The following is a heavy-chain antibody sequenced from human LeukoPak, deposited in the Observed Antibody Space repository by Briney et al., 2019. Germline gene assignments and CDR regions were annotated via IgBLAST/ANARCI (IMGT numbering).Heavy chain of an antibody. D-gene: IGHD3-16*01. CDR3: ARGGGLDV. CDR1: GFTFSSYW. V-gene: IGHV3-7*03. J-gene: IGHJ6*02. CDR2: INHNGNVN. Sequence: GGSLRLSCADSGFTFSSYWMNWARQAPGKGLEWVASINHNGNVNYYVDSVKGRFTISRDNAKNSLYLQMSNLRAEDTAVYFCARGGGLDVWGQGATVTVSS.